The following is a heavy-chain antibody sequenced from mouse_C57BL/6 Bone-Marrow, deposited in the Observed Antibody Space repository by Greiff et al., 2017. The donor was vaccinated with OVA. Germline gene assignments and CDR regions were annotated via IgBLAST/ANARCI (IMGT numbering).Heavy chain of an antibody. CDR1: GYTFTDYY. D-gene: IGHD1-1*01. J-gene: IGHJ4*01. V-gene: IGHV1-26*01. CDR2: INPNNGGT. Sequence: EVQLQQSGPELVKPGASVKLSCKASGYTFTDYYMNWVKQSPGKSLEWIGDINPNNGGTSYNQKFKGKATLTVDKSSSTAYMELRSLTSEDSAVYYCCTVVARDAMDYWGQGTSVTVSS. CDR3: CTVVARDAMDY.